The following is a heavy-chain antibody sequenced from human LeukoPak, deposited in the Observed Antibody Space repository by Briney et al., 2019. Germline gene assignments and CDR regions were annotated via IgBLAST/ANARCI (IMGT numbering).Heavy chain of an antibody. CDR1: CGSISKGDYY. CDR2: IYYSGST. J-gene: IGHJ4*02. V-gene: IGHV4-30-4*08. CDR3: ASGKSGY. Sequence: SQTPSLTCPFSCGSISKGDYYWSWVRQPPGKGLEWIGYIYYSGSTYYNPSLKSRVTISVDTSKYQFSLKLSSVTAADTAVYYCASGKSGYWGQGTLVTVS. D-gene: IGHD6-25*01.